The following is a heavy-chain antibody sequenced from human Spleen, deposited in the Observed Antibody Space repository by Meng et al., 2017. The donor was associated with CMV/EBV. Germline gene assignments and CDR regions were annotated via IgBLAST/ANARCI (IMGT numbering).Heavy chain of an antibody. J-gene: IGHJ4*02. CDR1: GYTFTSYG. Sequence: SVKVSCKASGYTFTSYGISWERQAPGQGLEWMGWISAYDGDTNYAQKFQGRVTMTRDTSISTAYMELSRLRSDDTAVYYCASGFEAGTTRFDCWGQGTLVTVSS. D-gene: IGHD1-7*01. V-gene: IGHV1-18*01. CDR2: ISAYDGDT. CDR3: ASGFEAGTTRFDC.